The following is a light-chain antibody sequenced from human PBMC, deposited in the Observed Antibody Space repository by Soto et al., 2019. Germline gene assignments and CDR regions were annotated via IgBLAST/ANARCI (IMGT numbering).Light chain of an antibody. CDR2: GAS. Sequence: IVLTQSPGTLSLSPGQRSTLSCRASQSVSSSYLAWHQQKPGQAPRLLIYGASSRATGIPDRFSGSGSGTDFTLTISRLEPEDFAVYYCQQYGGSPTFGQGTTGDIK. CDR3: QQYGGSPT. V-gene: IGKV3-20*01. CDR1: QSVSSSY. J-gene: IGKJ1*01.